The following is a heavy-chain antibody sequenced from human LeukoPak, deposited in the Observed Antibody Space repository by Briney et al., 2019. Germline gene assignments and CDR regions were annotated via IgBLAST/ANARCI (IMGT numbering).Heavy chain of an antibody. J-gene: IGHJ5*02. CDR2: IWYDGSNK. D-gene: IGHD4-17*01. CDR3: AREGGPYGDYVRGFDP. Sequence: GGSLRLSCAASGFTVSSNYMSWVRQAPGKGLEWVAVIWYDGSNKYYADSVKGRFTISRDNSKNTLYLQMNSLRAEDTAVYYCAREGGPYGDYVRGFDPWGQGTLVTVSS. CDR1: GFTVSSNY. V-gene: IGHV3-33*08.